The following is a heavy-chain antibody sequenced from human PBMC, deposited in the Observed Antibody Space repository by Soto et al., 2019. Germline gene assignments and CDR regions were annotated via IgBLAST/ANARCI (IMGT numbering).Heavy chain of an antibody. CDR2: IYPTDSDT. CDR1: EYSFTNYW. Sequence: PGESLKISCKGSEYSFTNYWIGWVRQMPGKGLEWMGTIYPTDSDTRYGPSFQGQVTISVDKSITTAYLQWSSLKASDTAMYYCARSTSPLYSMDVWGQGTTVTVSS. CDR3: ARSTSPLYSMDV. D-gene: IGHD3-16*01. V-gene: IGHV5-51*01. J-gene: IGHJ6*02.